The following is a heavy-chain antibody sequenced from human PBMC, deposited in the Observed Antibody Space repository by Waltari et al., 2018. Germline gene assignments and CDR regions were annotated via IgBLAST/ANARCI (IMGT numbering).Heavy chain of an antibody. Sequence: QVHLAQSGAEVRKPGASVKVSCKASGYTFASYDIHWVRQATGQGLEWMGWMNPKSGNSGYAQKFQGRCTLTRNTSITTAYMEVSSLRSEDTALYYCARGRGFLESLMYWGQGTLVTVSS. CDR2: MNPKSGNS. D-gene: IGHD3-3*01. V-gene: IGHV1-8*03. J-gene: IGHJ4*02. CDR1: GYTFASYD. CDR3: ARGRGFLESLMY.